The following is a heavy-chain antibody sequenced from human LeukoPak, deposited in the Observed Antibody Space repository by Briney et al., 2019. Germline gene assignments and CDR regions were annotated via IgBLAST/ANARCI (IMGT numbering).Heavy chain of an antibody. CDR2: IDPNSGRT. J-gene: IGHJ2*01. D-gene: IGHD3-10*01. Sequence: ASVKVSCKASGYTFIGNYIHWVRQAPGQGLEWMGWIDPNSGRTNFAQRFQGSGSITTDTSINTAFMELRSLRSDDTAIYYCARGRGTSMVRGIITNYFDLWGRGSLVTVSS. CDR3: ARGRGTSMVRGIITNYFDL. V-gene: IGHV1-2*02. CDR1: GYTFIGNY.